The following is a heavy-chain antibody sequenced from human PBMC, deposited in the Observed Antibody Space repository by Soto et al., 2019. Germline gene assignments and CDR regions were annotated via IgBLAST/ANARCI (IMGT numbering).Heavy chain of an antibody. CDR2: ISSNGVGT. CDR1: GFTLSGYA. Sequence: EVQLAESGGGLAQPGGSLRLSCAASGFTLSGYAMDWVRQAPGKGLEYVSGISSNGVGTYYANSVQVRFTISRDNSKNTVYLQMGSLRPEDMAVHYCARRARTDFYYMDVWGKGTTVTVSS. V-gene: IGHV3-64*01. J-gene: IGHJ6*03. CDR3: ARRARTDFYYMDV. D-gene: IGHD6-6*01.